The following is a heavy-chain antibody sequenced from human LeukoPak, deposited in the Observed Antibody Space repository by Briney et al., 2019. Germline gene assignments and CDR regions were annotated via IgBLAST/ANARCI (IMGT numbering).Heavy chain of an antibody. D-gene: IGHD3-10*01. V-gene: IGHV1-18*01. CDR3: ARDFVSVRGTRPDNDAFDI. CDR1: GYTFTSYG. CDR2: ISAYNGNT. J-gene: IGHJ3*02. Sequence: EASVKVSCKASGYTFTSYGISWVRQAPGQGLEWMGWISAYNGNTNYAQKLQGRVTMTTDTSTSTAYMELRSLRSDDTAVYYCARDFVSVRGTRPDNDAFDIWGQGTMVTVSS.